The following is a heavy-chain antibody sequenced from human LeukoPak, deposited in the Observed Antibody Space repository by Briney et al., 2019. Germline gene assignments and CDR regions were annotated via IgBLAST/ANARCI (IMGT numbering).Heavy chain of an antibody. D-gene: IGHD1-14*01. CDR3: AKDSFAYNRVYDAFDI. CDR1: GFTFSSYA. J-gene: IGHJ3*02. CDR2: ICGGGDST. V-gene: IGHV3-23*01. Sequence: GGSLRLSCAASGFTFSSYAMIWLRPAPGMGLEWVSHICGGGDSTYYADSVKGRSTISRDNSKNTLYLQMISLRAEDTAVYCCAKDSFAYNRVYDAFDIWGQGTMVTVSS.